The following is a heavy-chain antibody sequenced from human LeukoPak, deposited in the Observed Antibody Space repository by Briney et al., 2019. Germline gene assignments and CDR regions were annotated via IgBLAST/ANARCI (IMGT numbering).Heavy chain of an antibody. V-gene: IGHV3-30-3*01. D-gene: IGHD1-26*01. J-gene: IGHJ3*02. CDR1: GFTFSSYA. CDR3: ARVGASWAFDI. CDR2: ISYDGSNK. Sequence: GGSLRLSCAASGFTFSSYAMHWVRQAPGKGLEWVAVISYDGSNKYYADSVKGRSTISRDNSRNTLYLQMNSLRAEDTAVYYCARVGASWAFDIWGQGTMVTVSS.